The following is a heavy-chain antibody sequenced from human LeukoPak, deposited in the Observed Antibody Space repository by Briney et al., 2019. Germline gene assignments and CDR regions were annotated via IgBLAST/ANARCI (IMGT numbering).Heavy chain of an antibody. Sequence: SQTLSLTCSVYGRSLSGYCCGWIRPPPGKGLEWMGEIIVSARTNYNPSLKSRVTISVDTSKNQSSLTPSSATAADTAVYYCTNYRFEYGDFDIWGKGTMVTVSS. J-gene: IGHJ3*02. CDR3: TNYRFEYGDFDI. CDR1: GRSLSGYC. CDR2: IIVSART. D-gene: IGHD4-17*01. V-gene: IGHV4-34*12.